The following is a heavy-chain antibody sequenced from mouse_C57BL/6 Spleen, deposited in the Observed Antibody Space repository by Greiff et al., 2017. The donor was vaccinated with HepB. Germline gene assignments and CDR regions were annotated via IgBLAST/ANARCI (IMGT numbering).Heavy chain of an antibody. J-gene: IGHJ3*01. CDR3: AREDGSWFAY. D-gene: IGHD2-3*01. CDR2: ISYDGSN. CDR1: GYSITSGYY. V-gene: IGHV3-6*01. Sequence: ESGPGLVKPSQSLSLTCSVTGYSITSGYYWNWIRQFPGNKLEWMGYISYDGSNNYNPSLKNRISITRDTSKNQFFLKLNSVTTEDTATYYCAREDGSWFAYWGQGTLVTVSA.